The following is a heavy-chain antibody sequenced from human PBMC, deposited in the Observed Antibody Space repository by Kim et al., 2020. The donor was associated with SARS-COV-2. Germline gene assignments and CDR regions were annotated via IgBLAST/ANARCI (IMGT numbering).Heavy chain of an antibody. V-gene: IGHV4-39*01. Sequence: SETLSLTCTVSGGSISSSTHHWGWIRQPPGKGLEWIGSVHYSGSTSYNPSLKSRVTISVDTSKNHFSLKLSSVTAADTAVYYCPRHLVVAATLYNWFDPWGQGTLVTVSS. CDR2: VHYSGST. CDR1: GGSISSSTHH. D-gene: IGHD2-15*01. J-gene: IGHJ5*02. CDR3: PRHLVVAATLYNWFDP.